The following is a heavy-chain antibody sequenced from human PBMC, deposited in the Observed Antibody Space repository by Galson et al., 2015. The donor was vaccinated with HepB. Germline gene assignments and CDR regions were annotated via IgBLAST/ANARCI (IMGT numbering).Heavy chain of an antibody. Sequence: SLRLSCAASGFSFTNAWMSWVRQAPGKGLEWVGRIKSKSDGGTTDYAAPVKGRFTISRDASKNTLYLQMNSLKTEDTAVYYCTTDPMTMIVLVPGGAFDIWGQGTMVTVSS. D-gene: IGHD3-22*01. V-gene: IGHV3-15*01. CDR3: TTDPMTMIVLVPGGAFDI. CDR2: IKSKSDGGTT. CDR1: GFSFTNAW. J-gene: IGHJ3*02.